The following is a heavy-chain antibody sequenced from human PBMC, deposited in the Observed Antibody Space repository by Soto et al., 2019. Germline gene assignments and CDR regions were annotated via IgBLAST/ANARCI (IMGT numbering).Heavy chain of an antibody. CDR2: ISDTGGTK. CDR1: GFTFSDYY. V-gene: IGHV3-11*01. D-gene: IGHD2-15*01. J-gene: IGHJ6*02. Sequence: PGGSLRLSCAASGFTFSDYYMSWIRQAPGKGLEWVSYISDTGGTKYYAESVKGRFTISRDNTKSSLYLQMNSLRAEDTAVYYCAREMVIAATNHYYCGMDVWGQGTTVTVSS. CDR3: AREMVIAATNHYYCGMDV.